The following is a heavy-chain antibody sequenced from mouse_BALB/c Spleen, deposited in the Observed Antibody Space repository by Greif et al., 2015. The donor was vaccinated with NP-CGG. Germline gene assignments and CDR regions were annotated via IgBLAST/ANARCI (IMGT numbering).Heavy chain of an antibody. V-gene: IGHV5-9-3*01. CDR1: GFTFSSYA. Sequence: EVKLVESGGGLVKPGGSLKLSCAASGFTFSSYAMSWVRQTPEKRLEWVATISSGGSYTYYPDSVKGRFTISRDNAKNTLYLQMSSLRSEDTAMYYCARHETGSFAYWGQGTLVTVSA. CDR2: ISSGGSYT. J-gene: IGHJ3*01. D-gene: IGHD4-1*01. CDR3: ARHETGSFAY.